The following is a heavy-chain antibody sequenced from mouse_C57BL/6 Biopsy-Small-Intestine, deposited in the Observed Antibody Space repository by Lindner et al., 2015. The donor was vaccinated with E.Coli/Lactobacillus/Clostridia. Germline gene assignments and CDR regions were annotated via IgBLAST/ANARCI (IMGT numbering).Heavy chain of an antibody. CDR3: GRLDSSGYVFWFAY. D-gene: IGHD3-2*01. J-gene: IGHJ3*01. Sequence: VQLQESGAELVRPGTSVKMSCKAAGYTFTNYWIGWIKQRPGHGLEWIGDIYPGGGYTNYNEKFKGKATLTADTSSSTAYMQLSSLTSEDSAIYYCGRLDSSGYVFWFAYWGQGTLVIVSS. V-gene: IGHV1-63*02. CDR2: IYPGGGYT. CDR1: GYTFTNYW.